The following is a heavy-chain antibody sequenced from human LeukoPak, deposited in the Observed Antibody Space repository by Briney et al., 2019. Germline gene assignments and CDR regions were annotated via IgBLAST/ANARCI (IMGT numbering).Heavy chain of an antibody. D-gene: IGHD3-3*01. CDR3: ARDRNDCMDV. Sequence: GGSLRLSCAASGFTFSSYAMHWVRQAPGKGLEWVAVISYDGSNKYYADSVKGRFTISRDNSKNTLYLQMNSLRAEDTAVYYCARDRNDCMDVWGKGTTVTVSS. V-gene: IGHV3-30*04. CDR2: ISYDGSNK. CDR1: GFTFSSYA. J-gene: IGHJ6*03.